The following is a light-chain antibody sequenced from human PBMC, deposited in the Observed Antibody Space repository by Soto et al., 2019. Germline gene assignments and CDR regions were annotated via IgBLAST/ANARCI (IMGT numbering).Light chain of an antibody. J-gene: IGLJ3*02. CDR3: AAWDDSLNAWA. CDR1: SSNIGRNT. CDR2: SSD. Sequence: QPVLTHPPSASGTPGQRVTISCSGSSSNIGRNTVKWYRQLPGTAPKLLIGSSDQRPSGVPDRFFGSQSGTSASLAISGLQSEDEADYICAAWDDSLNAWAFGGGTKLTVL. V-gene: IGLV1-44*01.